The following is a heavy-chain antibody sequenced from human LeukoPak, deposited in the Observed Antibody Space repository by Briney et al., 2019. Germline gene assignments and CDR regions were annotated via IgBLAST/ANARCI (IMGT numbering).Heavy chain of an antibody. V-gene: IGHV3-48*03. CDR2: IGSSGTAI. Sequence: GGSLRLSCAVSGFPFSVYEMNWVRQAPGKGLEWASNIGSSGTAIYYADSVRGRFSISRDNAKSSLYLQMNSLRVEDTAVYYCAILAVASDFDYWGQGALVTVSS. J-gene: IGHJ4*02. CDR3: AILAVASDFDY. D-gene: IGHD6-19*01. CDR1: GFPFSVYE.